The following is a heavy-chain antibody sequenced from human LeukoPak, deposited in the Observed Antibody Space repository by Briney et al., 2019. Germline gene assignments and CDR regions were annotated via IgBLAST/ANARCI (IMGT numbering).Heavy chain of an antibody. Sequence: ASVKVSCKASGYTFTSYDINWVRQATGQGLEWMGWMNPNSGNTGYAQKFQGRVTMTRNTSISTAYMELSSLRSEDTAVYYCARGSVTTLYYYYYMDVWGKGTTVTISS. V-gene: IGHV1-8*01. CDR1: GYTFTSYD. J-gene: IGHJ6*03. CDR3: ARGSVTTLYYYYYMDV. D-gene: IGHD4-11*01. CDR2: MNPNSGNT.